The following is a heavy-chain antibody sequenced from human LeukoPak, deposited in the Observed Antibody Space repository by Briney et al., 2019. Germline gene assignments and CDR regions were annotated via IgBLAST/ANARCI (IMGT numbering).Heavy chain of an antibody. CDR3: VRGWAYGTYYFDY. Sequence: SETLSLTCAVYGGSFSGYYWSWIRQPPAKGLEWIGEINHSGSTNYNPSLKSRVTISVDTSKNQFSLKLSSVTAADTAVYYCVRGWAYGTYYFDYWGQGTLVTVSS. V-gene: IGHV4-34*01. CDR1: GGSFSGYY. J-gene: IGHJ4*02. D-gene: IGHD4-17*01. CDR2: INHSGST.